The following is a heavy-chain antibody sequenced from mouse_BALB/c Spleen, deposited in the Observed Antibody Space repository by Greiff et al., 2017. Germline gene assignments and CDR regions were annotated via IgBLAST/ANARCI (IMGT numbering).Heavy chain of an antibody. CDR3: VRKDYGSGFDY. D-gene: IGHD1-1*01. CDR1: GFSLTSYD. V-gene: IGHV2-9-2*01. J-gene: IGHJ2*01. CDR2: IWTGGGT. Sequence: VMLVESGPGLVAPSQSLSITCTVSGFSLTSYDISWIRQPPGKGLEWLGVIWTGGGTNYNSAFMSRLSISKDNSKSQVFLKMNSLQTDDTAIYYCVRKDYGSGFDYWGQGTTLTVSS.